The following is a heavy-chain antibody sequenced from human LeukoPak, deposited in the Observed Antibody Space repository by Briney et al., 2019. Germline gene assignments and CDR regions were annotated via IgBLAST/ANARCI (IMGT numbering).Heavy chain of an antibody. V-gene: IGHV3-7*01. CDR3: ARDRWIQLYFDY. CDR2: IKQDGSEK. J-gene: IGHJ4*02. Sequence: GGSLRLSCAASGFTFSSYWMSWVRQAPGEGPEWVANIKQDGSEKYYVDSVKGRFTISRDNAKNSLYLQMNSLRAEDTAVYYCARDRWIQLYFDYWGQGTLVTVSS. D-gene: IGHD5-18*01. CDR1: GFTFSSYW.